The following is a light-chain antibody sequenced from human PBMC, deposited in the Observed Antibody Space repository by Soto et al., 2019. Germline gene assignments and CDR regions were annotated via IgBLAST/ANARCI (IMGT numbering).Light chain of an antibody. CDR2: AAS. CDR3: QQSYSTPLT. J-gene: IGKJ4*01. Sequence: DIQMAQSPSSLSASVGDRVTITCRASQSISSYLNWYQQKPGKAPKLLIYAASSLQSGVPSRFSGSGSGTDFTLTISSLQPEDCATYYCQQSYSTPLTFGGGTKVEIK. V-gene: IGKV1-39*01. CDR1: QSISSY.